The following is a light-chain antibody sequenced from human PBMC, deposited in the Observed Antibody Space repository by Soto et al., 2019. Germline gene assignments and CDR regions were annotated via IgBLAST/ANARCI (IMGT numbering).Light chain of an antibody. CDR1: RSNIGSSI. J-gene: IGLJ3*02. CDR2: MNN. V-gene: IGLV1-47*01. Sequence: QSVLTQPPSLSGTPGQTVTISCFGSRSNIGSSIVHWYQQLPGAAPKHLIYMNNQRPSGIPDRFSGSKSGTSASLVISGLRSEDEADYYCVAWDDNLSARVFGGGTKVTVL. CDR3: VAWDDNLSARV.